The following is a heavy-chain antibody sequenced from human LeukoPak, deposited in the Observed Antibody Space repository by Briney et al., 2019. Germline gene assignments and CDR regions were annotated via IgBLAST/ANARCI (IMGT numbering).Heavy chain of an antibody. J-gene: IGHJ4*02. CDR1: GYTFTSCG. CDR2: ISAYNGNT. D-gene: IGHD3-22*01. Sequence: RASVKVSCKASGYTFTSCGISWVRQAPGQGLEWMGWISAYNGNTNYAQKLQGRVTMTTDTSTSTAYMELRSLRSDDTAVYYCARYPHYYDSSGYIYYFDYWGQGTLVTVSS. V-gene: IGHV1-18*01. CDR3: ARYPHYYDSSGYIYYFDY.